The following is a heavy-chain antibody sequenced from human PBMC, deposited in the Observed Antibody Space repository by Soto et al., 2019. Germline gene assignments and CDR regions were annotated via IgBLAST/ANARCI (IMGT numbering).Heavy chain of an antibody. Sequence: GGSLRLSCVASGFSFKDYAMHWVRQGPGKGLEWVAGVTWNSGRSVYADSVKGQFSISRDNAKNSLYLHMNNLRPDDTALYYCAKDFAWRRAVVTLSTFDNWGQGALVTVSS. CDR3: AKDFAWRRAVVTLSTFDN. D-gene: IGHD2-21*02. J-gene: IGHJ4*02. V-gene: IGHV3-9*01. CDR1: GFSFKDYA. CDR2: VTWNSGRS.